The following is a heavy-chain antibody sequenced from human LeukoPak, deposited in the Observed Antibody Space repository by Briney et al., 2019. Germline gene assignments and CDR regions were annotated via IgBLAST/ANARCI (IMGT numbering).Heavy chain of an antibody. D-gene: IGHD6-6*01. Sequence: PSETLSLTCTVSAGSISRSSTYWGWIRQPPGKGLEWIGSIYYTGSTYYNPYLKSRVPISVDTSKNQFSLKLSSVTAADTAVYYCARDFGPAARLFLGGGGDYFDYWGQGTLVTVSS. J-gene: IGHJ4*02. V-gene: IGHV4-39*07. CDR3: ARDFGPAARLFLGGGGDYFDY. CDR2: IYYTGST. CDR1: AGSISRSSTY.